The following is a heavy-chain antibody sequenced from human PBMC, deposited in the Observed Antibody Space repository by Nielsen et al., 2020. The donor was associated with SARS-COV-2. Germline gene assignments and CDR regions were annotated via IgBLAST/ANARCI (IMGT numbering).Heavy chain of an antibody. Sequence: SLKISCAASGFTFSSYGMHWVRQAPGKGLEWVAVISYDGSNKYYADSVKGRFTISSDNSKNTLYLQMNSLRAEDTAVYYCAKSHYGMDVWGQGTTVTVSS. CDR2: ISYDGSNK. CDR1: GFTFSSYG. CDR3: AKSHYGMDV. V-gene: IGHV3-30*18. J-gene: IGHJ6*02.